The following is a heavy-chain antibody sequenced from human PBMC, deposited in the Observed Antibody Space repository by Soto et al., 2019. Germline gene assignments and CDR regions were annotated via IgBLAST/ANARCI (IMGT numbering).Heavy chain of an antibody. CDR3: ARGVDIVATRTGPHQYYYYGMDV. CDR2: ISYDGSNK. Sequence: GGSLRLSCAASGFTFSSYGMHWVRQAPGKGLEWVAVISYDGSNKYYADSVKGRFTISRDNSKNTLYLQMNSLRAEDTAVYYCARGVDIVATRTGPHQYYYYGMDVWGQGTTVTVSS. CDR1: GFTFSSYG. D-gene: IGHD5-12*01. V-gene: IGHV3-30*03. J-gene: IGHJ6*02.